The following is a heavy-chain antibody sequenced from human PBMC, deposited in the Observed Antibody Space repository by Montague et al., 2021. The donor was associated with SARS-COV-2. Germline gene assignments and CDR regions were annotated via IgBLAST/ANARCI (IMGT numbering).Heavy chain of an antibody. D-gene: IGHD5-18*01. CDR1: GGSISNSIYY. J-gene: IGHJ3*01. CDR2: IYYTGST. CDR3: ARPGRGYSYGLDAFEV. Sequence: SETLSLTRTLSGGSISNSIYYWGWIRQPPGKGLEWIGSIYYTGSTYYXPSLKSRVTISMNTSNNQFFLKLTSVTAADTAVYYCARPGRGYSYGLDAFEVWGQGTMVTVSS. V-gene: IGHV4-39*01.